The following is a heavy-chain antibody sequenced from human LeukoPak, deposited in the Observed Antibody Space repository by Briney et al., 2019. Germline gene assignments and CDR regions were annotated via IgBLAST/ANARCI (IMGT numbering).Heavy chain of an antibody. V-gene: IGHV5-51*01. CDR2: IYLGDSDT. CDR3: ARPSYCSGGSCYYYAFDI. J-gene: IGHJ3*02. D-gene: IGHD2-15*01. Sequence: GESLKISCKGSGYSFTNYWIGWVRQMPGKGLEWMGIIYLGDSDTRYSPSFQGQVAISADKSISTAYLQWSSLKASDTAMYYCARPSYCSGGSCYYYAFDIWGQGTMVTVSS. CDR1: GYSFTNYW.